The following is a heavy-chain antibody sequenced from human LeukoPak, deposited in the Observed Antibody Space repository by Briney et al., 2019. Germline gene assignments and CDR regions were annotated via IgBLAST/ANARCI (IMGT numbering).Heavy chain of an antibody. CDR3: ARDSYGWFGGHTQPNYYMDV. D-gene: IGHD3-10*01. Sequence: SETLSLTCAVYGGSFSGYYWSWIRQPPGKGLEWIGEINHSGSTNYNPSLKSRVTISVDTSKNQFSLKLSSVTAADTAVYYCARDSYGWFGGHTQPNYYMDVWGKGTTVTISS. V-gene: IGHV4-34*01. J-gene: IGHJ6*03. CDR2: INHSGST. CDR1: GGSFSGYY.